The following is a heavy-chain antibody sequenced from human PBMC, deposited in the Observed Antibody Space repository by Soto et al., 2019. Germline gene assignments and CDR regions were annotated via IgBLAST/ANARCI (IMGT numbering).Heavy chain of an antibody. J-gene: IGHJ6*02. CDR1: GFTVSTAW. CDR2: IRGGGNT. Sequence: EVQLVESGGGLVQPGGSLRLSCAASGFTVSTAWMYWVRQAPGKGLEWVSVIRGGGNTFYADSVEGRFTISRDNSKNTVYLQMNRLRVEDTAMYYCVRENYYYGMDVWGQGTTVTVSS. V-gene: IGHV3-66*01. CDR3: VRENYYYGMDV.